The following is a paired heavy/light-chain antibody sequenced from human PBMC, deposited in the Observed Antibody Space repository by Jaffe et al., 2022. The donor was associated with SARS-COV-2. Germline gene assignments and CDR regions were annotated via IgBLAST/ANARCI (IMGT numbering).Light chain of an antibody. V-gene: IGKV1-16*02. J-gene: IGKJ3*01. Sequence: DIQMTQSPSSVSASVGDRVTITCRASQGINNYLAWVQQKPGKAPKSLIYAASSLRSGVPSKFSGSGSGTDFTLTISSLQPEDSGTYYCQQYDSYPFTFGPGTRVDIK. CDR3: QQYDSYPFT. CDR2: AAS. CDR1: QGINNY.
Heavy chain of an antibody. J-gene: IGHJ4*02. CDR2: ISHSGASTT. CDR1: GFTFANYA. D-gene: IGHD3-22*01. CDR3: AKGGPSGYYGDFDY. V-gene: IGHV3-23*01. Sequence: EVQLLESGGGLVQPGGSLRLSCEVSGFTFANYAMSWVRQAPGKGLEWVSTISHSGASTTYFSDSVKGRSTISRDNSKNTLFLQMGSLRAEDTAIYYCAKGGPSGYYGDFDYWGQGTPVTVSS.